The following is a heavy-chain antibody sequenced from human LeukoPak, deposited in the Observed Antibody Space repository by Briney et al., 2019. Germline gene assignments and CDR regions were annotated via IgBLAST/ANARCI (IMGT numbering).Heavy chain of an antibody. CDR3: ARANQLYCSSATCLFDY. Sequence: GASVKVSCKASGYTFTGYYIHWVRHPPAQGFEWMRWINPNSSDTNCAEQFQGRDTMTRDTSISTAHMELSGLRSDDCAVYRGARANQLYCSSATCLFDYWGQGNLVTVSS. CDR1: GYTFTGYY. V-gene: IGHV1-2*02. CDR2: INPNSSDT. J-gene: IGHJ4*02. D-gene: IGHD2-2*01.